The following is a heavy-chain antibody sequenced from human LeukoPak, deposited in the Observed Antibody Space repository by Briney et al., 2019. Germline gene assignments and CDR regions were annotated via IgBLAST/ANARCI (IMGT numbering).Heavy chain of an antibody. CDR3: ARDLSGGDGYKGQTGYFDY. J-gene: IGHJ4*02. CDR1: GFTFSSYA. V-gene: IGHV3-30-3*01. CDR2: ISYDGSNK. Sequence: GGSLRLSCAASGFTFSSYAMHWVCQDPGKGLEWVAVISYDGSNKYYADSVKGRFTISRDNSKNTLYLQMNSLRAEDTAVYYCARDLSGGDGYKGQTGYFDYWGQGTLVTVSS. D-gene: IGHD5-24*01.